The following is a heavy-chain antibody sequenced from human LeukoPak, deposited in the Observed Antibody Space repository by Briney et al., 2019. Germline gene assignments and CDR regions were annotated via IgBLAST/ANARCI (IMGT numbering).Heavy chain of an antibody. D-gene: IGHD5-18*01. Sequence: SGKVSCKASGGTFSSYGISWVRQAAGQGIVWMGGIIPIFGTANYAQKFQGRVTITADESTSTAYMELSSLRSEDTAVYYCATSNYVDTALIAYYYYYMDVWGQGTTVTVSS. CDR2: IIPIFGTA. J-gene: IGHJ6*02. CDR1: GGTFSSYG. V-gene: IGHV1-69*01. CDR3: ATSNYVDTALIAYYYYYMDV.